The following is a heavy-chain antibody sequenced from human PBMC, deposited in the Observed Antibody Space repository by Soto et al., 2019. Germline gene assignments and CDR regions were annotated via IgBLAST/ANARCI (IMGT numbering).Heavy chain of an antibody. J-gene: IGHJ4*02. D-gene: IGHD3-22*01. CDR2: IWYDGSNK. CDR1: GFTFSSYG. Sequence: QVQLVESGGGVVQPGRSLRLSCAASGFTFSSYGMHWVRQAPGKGLEWVAVIWYDGSNKFYADSVKGRFTISRDNFKNTLYLQMSSLRVEDTAVYYCARSIVYGSSGYLDHWGQGTLVTVSS. V-gene: IGHV3-33*01. CDR3: ARSIVYGSSGYLDH.